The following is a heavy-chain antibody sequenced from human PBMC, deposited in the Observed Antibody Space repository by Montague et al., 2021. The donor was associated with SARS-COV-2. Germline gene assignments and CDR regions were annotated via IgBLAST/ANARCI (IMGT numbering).Heavy chain of an antibody. D-gene: IGHD3-10*01. CDR3: SRPGLGSWALDA. J-gene: IGHJ5*02. Sequence: SETLSLTCAVSVRCISRDNWGPSGSPHPGKPAKWVGGIYHSGRYNIKASLRSRVTISVDKTKNQFSLKMTSLTAADTAVYYCSRPGLGSWALDAWGQGTSVTVSS. CDR2: IYHSGRY. V-gene: IGHV4-4*02. CDR1: VRCISRDNW.